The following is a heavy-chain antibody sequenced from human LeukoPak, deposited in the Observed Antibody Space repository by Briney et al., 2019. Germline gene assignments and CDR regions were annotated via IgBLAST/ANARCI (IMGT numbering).Heavy chain of an antibody. Sequence: SETLSLTCTVSGSSFTRGDYWGWIRQSPGKDLEWIGAIYHSGSTYYNPSLKSRVAISVDTSKNQFSLRLSSVSAADTAVYYCARSGPYYYHYVDVWGKGTTVTVSS. CDR1: GSSFTRGDY. CDR3: ARSGPYYYHYVDV. V-gene: IGHV4-38-2*02. CDR2: IYHSGST. D-gene: IGHD3-10*01. J-gene: IGHJ6*03.